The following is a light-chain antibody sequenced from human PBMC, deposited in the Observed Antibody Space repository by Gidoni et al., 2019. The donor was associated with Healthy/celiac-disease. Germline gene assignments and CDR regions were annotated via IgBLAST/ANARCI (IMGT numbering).Light chain of an antibody. J-gene: IGKJ4*01. Sequence: AIRMTQSPSSLSASTGDRVTITCRASQGISSCLAWYQQKPGKAPKLLIYAASTLQSGVPSRFSGSGSGTDFTLTISCLQSEDFATYYCQQYYSYPPALTFGGGTKVEIK. CDR3: QQYYSYPPALT. CDR2: AAS. V-gene: IGKV1-8*01. CDR1: QGISSC.